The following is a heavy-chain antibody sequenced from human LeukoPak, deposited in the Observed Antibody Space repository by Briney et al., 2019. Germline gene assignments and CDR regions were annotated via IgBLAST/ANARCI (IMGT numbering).Heavy chain of an antibody. CDR2: IYYSGST. CDR1: GGSISSSSYY. CDR3: ARDSSIWYRGAFDY. Sequence: SETLSLTCTVSGGSISSSSYYWGWIRQPPGKGLEWIGSIYYSGSTYYNPSLKSRVTISVDTSKNQFSLKLSSVTAADTAVYYCARDSSIWYRGAFDYWGQGTLVTVSS. D-gene: IGHD6-13*01. V-gene: IGHV4-39*02. J-gene: IGHJ4*02.